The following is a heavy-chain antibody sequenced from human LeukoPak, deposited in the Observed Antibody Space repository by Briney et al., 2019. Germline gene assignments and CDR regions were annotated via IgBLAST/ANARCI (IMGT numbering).Heavy chain of an antibody. D-gene: IGHD6-19*01. CDR3: ARGSGWNSFDP. CDR1: GGSISTDLYY. J-gene: IGHJ5*02. Sequence: SQTLSLTCTVSGGSISTDLYYWTWLRQPAGKGLEWIGRIYSNGWTDYNPPLKSRVSISIDTSKNHFSLKMSLATAADAALYYCARGSGWNSFDPWGQGTLVTVSS. V-gene: IGHV4-61*02. CDR2: IYSNGWT.